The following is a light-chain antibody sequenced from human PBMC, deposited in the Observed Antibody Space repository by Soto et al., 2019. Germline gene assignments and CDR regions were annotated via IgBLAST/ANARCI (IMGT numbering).Light chain of an antibody. Sequence: QSVLTQPRSVSGSPGQSVTVSCTGTSSDVGRYSYVSWYQHHPGKAPKLMIYDVSARPSGVPDRFSGSKSGNTASLTISGLQAEDEAEYYCCSYAGTYIEVFGTGTKVTVL. CDR1: SSDVGRYSY. CDR2: DVS. V-gene: IGLV2-11*01. J-gene: IGLJ1*01. CDR3: CSYAGTYIEV.